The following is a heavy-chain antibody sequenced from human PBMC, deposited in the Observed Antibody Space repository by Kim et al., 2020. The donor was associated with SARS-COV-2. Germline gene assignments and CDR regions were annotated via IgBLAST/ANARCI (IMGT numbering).Heavy chain of an antibody. CDR2: IYYSGST. J-gene: IGHJ3*02. V-gene: IGHV4-61*01. CDR3: ARLITGPHDAFDI. CDR1: GGSVSSGSYY. Sequence: SETLSLTCTVSGGSVSSGSYYWSWIRQPPGKGLEWIGYIYYSGSTNYNPSLKSRVTISVDTSKNQFSLKLSSVTAADTAVYYCARLITGPHDAFDIWGQG. D-gene: IGHD1-20*01.